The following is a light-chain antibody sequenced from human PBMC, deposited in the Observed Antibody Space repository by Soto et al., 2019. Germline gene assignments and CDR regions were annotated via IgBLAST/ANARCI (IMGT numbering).Light chain of an antibody. V-gene: IGLV2-14*01. CDR2: EVS. Sequence: QSALTQPASVSGSPGQSITISCTGTSGDVGGYNYVSWYQQHPGKAPKLMIYEVSNRPSGVSNRFSGSKSGNTASLTISGLQAEDEADYYCSSYTSSSTLSYAFGTGTKVTVL. CDR1: SGDVGGYNY. CDR3: SSYTSSSTLSYA. J-gene: IGLJ1*01.